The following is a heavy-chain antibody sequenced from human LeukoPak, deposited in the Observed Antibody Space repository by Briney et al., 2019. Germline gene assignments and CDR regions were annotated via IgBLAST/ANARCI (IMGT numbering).Heavy chain of an antibody. J-gene: IGHJ6*02. CDR1: GGSISSYY. Sequence: SETLSLTCTVSGGSISSYYWSWIRQPAGKGLEWIGRIYTSGSTNYNPSLKSRVTMSVDTSKNQFSLKLSSVTAADTAVYYCARDYDFWSSNYYGMDVWGQGTTATVSS. CDR3: ARDYDFWSSNYYGMDV. CDR2: IYTSGST. D-gene: IGHD3-3*01. V-gene: IGHV4-4*07.